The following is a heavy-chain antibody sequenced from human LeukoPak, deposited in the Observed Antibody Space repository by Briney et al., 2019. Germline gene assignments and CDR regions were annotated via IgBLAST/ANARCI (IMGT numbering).Heavy chain of an antibody. D-gene: IGHD3-9*01. CDR3: ARAPIFDWLLQSYYYYYMDV. J-gene: IGHJ6*03. V-gene: IGHV1-18*01. CDR1: GYTFTSYG. Sequence: ASVEVSCKASGYTFTSYGISWVRQAPGQGLEWMGWISAYNGNTNYAQKLQGRVTMTTDTSTSTAYMELRSLRSDDTAVYYCARAPIFDWLLQSYYYYYMDVWGKGTTVTVSS. CDR2: ISAYNGNT.